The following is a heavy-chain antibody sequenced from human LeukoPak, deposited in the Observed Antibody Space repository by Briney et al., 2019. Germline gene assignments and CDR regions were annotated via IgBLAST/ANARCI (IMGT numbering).Heavy chain of an antibody. V-gene: IGHV4-34*01. J-gene: IGHJ6*02. Sequence: SETLSLTCAVYGGSFSGYYWTWVRQPPGKGLEWIGEINHSGSTNYNPSLKSRVTISLDTSNNQFSLKLYSVTAADTAVFYCARGAFASGFCSGGSCQRNYGMDVWGQGTTVTVSS. D-gene: IGHD2-15*01. CDR2: INHSGST. CDR1: GGSFSGYY. CDR3: ARGAFASGFCSGGSCQRNYGMDV.